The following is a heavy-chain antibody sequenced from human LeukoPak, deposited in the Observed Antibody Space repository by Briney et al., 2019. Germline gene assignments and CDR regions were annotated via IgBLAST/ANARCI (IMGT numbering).Heavy chain of an antibody. D-gene: IGHD2-2*01. J-gene: IGHJ4*02. CDR1: GYTFTGYY. Sequence: ASVKVSCKASGYTFTGYYMHWVRQAPGQGLEWMGWINLNSGGTNYAQKFQGRVTMTRDTSISTAYMELSRLRSDDTAVYYCARLTYQLLIDYWGQGTLVTVSS. CDR3: ARLTYQLLIDY. CDR2: INLNSGGT. V-gene: IGHV1-2*02.